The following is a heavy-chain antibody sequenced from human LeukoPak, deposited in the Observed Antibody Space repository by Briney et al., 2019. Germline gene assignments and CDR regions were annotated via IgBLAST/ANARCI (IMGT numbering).Heavy chain of an antibody. D-gene: IGHD6-13*01. CDR1: GGSISSYY. J-gene: IGHJ4*02. CDR3: ARGGAAAGLARFDY. Sequence: SETLSLTCTVSGGSISSYYWSWIRQPPGKGLEWIGNIYYSGSTNYNPSLKSRVTISVDTSKNQFSLKLSSVTAADTAVYYCARGGAAAGLARFDYWGQGTLDTVSS. CDR2: IYYSGST. V-gene: IGHV4-59*01.